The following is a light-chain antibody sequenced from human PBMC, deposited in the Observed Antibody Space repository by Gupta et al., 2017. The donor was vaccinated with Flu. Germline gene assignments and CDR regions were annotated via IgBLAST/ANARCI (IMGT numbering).Light chain of an antibody. CDR1: GSYVGSYNR. J-gene: IGLJ2*01. Sequence: TGSYVGSYNRVTWDQQPPGTAPKLMIYEVSNRPSGVPDRFSGSKSGNTAALSISGLQAEDEADYYCSSYTSSSTVVFGGGTKLTVL. CDR2: EVS. CDR3: SSYTSSSTVV. V-gene: IGLV2-18*02.